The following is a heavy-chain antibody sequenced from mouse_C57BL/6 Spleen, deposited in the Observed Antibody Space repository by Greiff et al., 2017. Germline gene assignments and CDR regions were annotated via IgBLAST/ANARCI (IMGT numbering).Heavy chain of an antibody. CDR3: ARWHDYEGMDY. J-gene: IGHJ4*01. CDR2: IYPRSGNT. V-gene: IGHV1-81*01. Sequence: VKLVESGAELARPGASVKLSCKASGYTFTSYGISWVKQRTGQGLECIGEIYPRSGNTYYNEKFKGKATLTADKSSSTAYMELRSLTSEDSAVYFCARWHDYEGMDYWGQGTSVTVSS. CDR1: GYTFTSYG.